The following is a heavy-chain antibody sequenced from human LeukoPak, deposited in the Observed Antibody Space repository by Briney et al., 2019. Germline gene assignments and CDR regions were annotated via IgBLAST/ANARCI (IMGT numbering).Heavy chain of an antibody. J-gene: IGHJ4*02. CDR2: IYHSGST. CDR3: ARYGRKLWFGELRVSY. V-gene: IGHV4-38-2*01. Sequence: SETLSLTCAVSGYSISSGYYWGWIRQPPGEGPEWIGSIYHSGSTYYNPSLKSRVTISVDTSKNQFSLKLSSVTAADTAVYYCARYGRKLWFGELRVSYWGQGTLVTVSS. D-gene: IGHD3-10*01. CDR1: GYSISSGYY.